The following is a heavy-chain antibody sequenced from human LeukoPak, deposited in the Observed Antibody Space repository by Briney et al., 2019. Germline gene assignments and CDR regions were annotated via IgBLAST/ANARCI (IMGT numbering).Heavy chain of an antibody. D-gene: IGHD2-2*01. CDR2: ISAYNGNT. J-gene: IGHJ6*02. CDR1: GYTFTSYG. Sequence: ASGKVSCKASGYTFTSYGISWVRQAPGQGLEWMGWISAYNGNTNYAQKLQGRVTMTTDTSTSTAYMELRSLRSDDTAVYYCARDRCSSTSCKNYYYYGMDVWGQGTTVTVSS. V-gene: IGHV1-18*01. CDR3: ARDRCSSTSCKNYYYYGMDV.